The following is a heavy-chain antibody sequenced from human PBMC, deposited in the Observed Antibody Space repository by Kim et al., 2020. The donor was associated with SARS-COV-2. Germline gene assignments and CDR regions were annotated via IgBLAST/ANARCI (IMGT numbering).Heavy chain of an antibody. Sequence: SETLSLTCAVYGGSFSGYYWSWIRQPPGKGLEWIGEINHSGSTNYNPSLKSRVTISVDTSKNQFSLMLSSVTAADTAVYYCARGLSSIRYYYGSGSYYFDYWGQGTLVTVSS. CDR1: GGSFSGYY. V-gene: IGHV4-34*01. J-gene: IGHJ4*02. CDR2: INHSGST. CDR3: ARGLSSIRYYYGSGSYYFDY. D-gene: IGHD3-10*01.